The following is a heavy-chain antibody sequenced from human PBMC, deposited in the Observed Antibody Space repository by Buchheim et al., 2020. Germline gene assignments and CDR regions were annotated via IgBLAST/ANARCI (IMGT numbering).Heavy chain of an antibody. Sequence: EVQLLESGGGLVQPGGSLRLSCAASGFAFSSYAMSWARQAPGKGLEWVSAISDSGATTYYADSVKGRFTISRDNSKNTPYLQMNSLRAEDTAVYYCAKNKPVAGTRYYYGMDVWGQGTT. D-gene: IGHD6-19*01. CDR3: AKNKPVAGTRYYYGMDV. CDR2: ISDSGATT. J-gene: IGHJ6*02. V-gene: IGHV3-23*01. CDR1: GFAFSSYA.